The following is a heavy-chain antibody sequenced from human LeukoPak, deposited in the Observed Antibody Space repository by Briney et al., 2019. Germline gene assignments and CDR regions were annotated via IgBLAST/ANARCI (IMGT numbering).Heavy chain of an antibody. CDR2: MNPNSGNT. Sequence: ASVKVSCKASGYTFTSYDINWVRQATGQGLEWMGWMNPNSGNTGYAQKFQGRVTMTRDTSTSTVYMELSSLRSEDTAVYYCARDLLGFGYYVGGATNWFDPWGQGTLVTVSS. CDR1: GYTFTSYD. D-gene: IGHD3-10*02. J-gene: IGHJ5*02. V-gene: IGHV1-8*02. CDR3: ARDLLGFGYYVGGATNWFDP.